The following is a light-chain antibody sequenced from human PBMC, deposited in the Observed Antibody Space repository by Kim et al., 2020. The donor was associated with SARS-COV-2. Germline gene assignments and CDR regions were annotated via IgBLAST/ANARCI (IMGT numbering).Light chain of an antibody. CDR3: QTWGVGFQV. J-gene: IGLJ2*01. CDR1: GAYYNYA. Sequence: SVKLTCILTGAYYNYAIAWHQQLPGKGPRFLMKVNSDGTHIRGDGIPDRFSGSSSGPERFLTISSLQSDDEADYYCQTWGVGFQVFGGGTQLTVL. V-gene: IGLV4-69*01. CDR2: VNSDGTH.